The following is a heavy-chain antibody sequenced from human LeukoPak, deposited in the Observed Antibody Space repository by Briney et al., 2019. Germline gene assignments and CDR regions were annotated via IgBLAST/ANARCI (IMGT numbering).Heavy chain of an antibody. Sequence: PSQTLSLTCTVSGGSISSGDYYWSWIRQPPGKGLEWIGYIYYSGSTYYNPSLKSRVTISVDTSKNQFSLKLSSVTAVDTAVYYCARDSHYARPFDPWGQGTLVTVSS. V-gene: IGHV4-30-4*01. CDR1: GGSISSGDYY. CDR3: ARDSHYARPFDP. J-gene: IGHJ5*02. D-gene: IGHD2-2*01. CDR2: IYYSGST.